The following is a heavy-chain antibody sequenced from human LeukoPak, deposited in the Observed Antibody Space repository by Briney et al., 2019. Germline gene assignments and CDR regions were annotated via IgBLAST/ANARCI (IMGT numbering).Heavy chain of an antibody. V-gene: IGHV4-61*02. CDR2: IYSSGRT. CDR3: AMRLVGPGAFGI. CDR1: GGSISSNTYF. J-gene: IGHJ3*02. D-gene: IGHD2-8*02. Sequence: SETLSLTCTVSGGSISSNTYFYHWIRQPAGKGLEWIGRIYSSGRTDYNPYLKSRFTISVDTSKNQFSLKLISVTAADMAVYYCAMRLVGPGAFGIWGQGTMVTVSS.